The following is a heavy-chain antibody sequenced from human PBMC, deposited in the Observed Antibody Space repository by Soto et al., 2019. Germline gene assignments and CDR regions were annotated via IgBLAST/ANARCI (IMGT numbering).Heavy chain of an antibody. CDR2: IKGKTDGGTT. J-gene: IGHJ6*02. Sequence: PGGSLRLSCAASGFTFSNAWMSWVRQAPGKGLEWVGRIKGKTDGGTTDYAAPVKGRFTISRDDSKNTLYLQMNSLKTEDTAVYYCTTDPGGGYYYYYYGMDVWGQGTTVTVSS. CDR1: GFTFSNAW. CDR3: TTDPGGGYYYYYYGMDV. V-gene: IGHV3-15*01. D-gene: IGHD2-15*01.